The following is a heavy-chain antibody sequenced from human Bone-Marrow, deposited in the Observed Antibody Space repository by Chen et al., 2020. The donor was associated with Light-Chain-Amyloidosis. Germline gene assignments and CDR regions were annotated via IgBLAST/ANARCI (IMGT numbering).Heavy chain of an antibody. CDR2: ISYDGSEX. CDR3: AKANVATRDTTAAFDV. J-gene: IGHJ3*01. D-gene: IGHD5-12*01. CDR1: GFSLGSYA. Sequence: QVQLVESGGGVVLPGKSLKLSCAASGFSLGSYAMHWVRQAAGKGLEWVAVISYDGSEXYXADSVRGXXXXXXXXXXXXXXXXXXXXXXXXXXXXYCAKANVATRDTTAAFDVWGRGTMVTVS. V-gene: IGHV3-30*03.